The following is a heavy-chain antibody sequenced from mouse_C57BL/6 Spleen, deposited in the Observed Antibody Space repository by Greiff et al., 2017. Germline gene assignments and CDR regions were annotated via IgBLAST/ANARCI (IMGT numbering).Heavy chain of an antibody. Sequence: VQLKESGAELVKPGASVKLSCTASGFNIKDYYMHWVMQRTEQGLEWIGRIDPEDGETKYAPKFQGKATIPAATSDNTVYLQLSSLTSEDTAVYYCAREGAGSYCDYWGQGVTLTVSS. D-gene: IGHD4-1*01. CDR3: AREGAGSYCDY. V-gene: IGHV14-2*01. J-gene: IGHJ2*01. CDR1: GFNIKDYY. CDR2: IDPEDGET.